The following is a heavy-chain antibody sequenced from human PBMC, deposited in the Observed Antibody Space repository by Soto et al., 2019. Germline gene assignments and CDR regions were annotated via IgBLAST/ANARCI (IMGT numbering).Heavy chain of an antibody. V-gene: IGHV3-74*01. CDR3: AIGARVGYCSSTSCSMPLDY. Sequence: PGGSLRLSCAASGFTFSSYWMHWVRQAPGKGLVWVSRINSDGSSTSYADSVKGRFTISRDNAKNTLYLQMNSLRAEDTAVYYCAIGARVGYCSSTSCSMPLDYWGQGTLVTVSS. CDR2: INSDGSST. CDR1: GFTFSSYW. J-gene: IGHJ4*02. D-gene: IGHD2-2*01.